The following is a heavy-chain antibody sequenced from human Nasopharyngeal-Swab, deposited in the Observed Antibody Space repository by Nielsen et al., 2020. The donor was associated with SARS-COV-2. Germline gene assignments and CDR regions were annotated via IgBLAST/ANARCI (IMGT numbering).Heavy chain of an antibody. V-gene: IGHV3-11*01. CDR1: GGKGRDDY. D-gene: IGHD3-10*01. J-gene: IGHJ6*02. CDR3: AREKGYQVLLDYYYHGLDV. Sequence: GGSLRLDGAEEGGKGRDDYMAWIRQAPVKGLEWVSYISTSGRSTDSADSVKGRFTISRDNANNVLFLQMNSLRDDDTAVYYCAREKGYQVLLDYYYHGLDVWGHGTAVTVSS. CDR2: ISTSGRST.